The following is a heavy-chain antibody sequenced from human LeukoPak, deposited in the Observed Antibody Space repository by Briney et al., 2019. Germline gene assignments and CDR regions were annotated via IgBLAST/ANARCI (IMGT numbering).Heavy chain of an antibody. V-gene: IGHV3-48*02. D-gene: IGHD1-26*01. J-gene: IGHJ6*02. CDR3: ARDHPLVGATPFYYYYGMDV. CDR2: ISSSSSTI. Sequence: GGSLRLSCAASGFTFSSYSMNWVRQAPGKGLEWVSYISSSSSTIYYADSVKGRFTISRDNAKNSLYLQMNSLRDEDTAVYYCARDHPLVGATPFYYYYGMDVWGQGTTVTVSS. CDR1: GFTFSSYS.